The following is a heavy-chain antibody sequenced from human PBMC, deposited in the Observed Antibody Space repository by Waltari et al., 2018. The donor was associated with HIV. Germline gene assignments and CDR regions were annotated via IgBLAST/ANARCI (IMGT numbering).Heavy chain of an antibody. J-gene: IGHJ4*02. CDR1: GDPLTAYY. CDR2: NNPRSGGT. Sequence: QVQLVQAVAEVKKPGASVTVSCKASGDPLTAYYMPWVRQAPGQGVGWKVRNNPRSGGTQYAQKVQGRVTMTRDTSISTAFMEVSRLRSDDTDGYYCARDPLHGVAVADIDYWGQGTLVTVSS. D-gene: IGHD6-19*01. CDR3: ARDPLHGVAVADIDY. V-gene: IGHV1-2*02.